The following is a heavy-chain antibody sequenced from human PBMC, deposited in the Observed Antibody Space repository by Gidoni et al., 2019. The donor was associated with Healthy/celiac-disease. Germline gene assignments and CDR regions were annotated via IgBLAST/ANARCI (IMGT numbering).Heavy chain of an antibody. CDR3: ARGGGGYCSGGSCYQPYYYYGMDV. J-gene: IGHJ6*02. CDR2: INHSGST. CDR1: GGSFSGYY. Sequence: QVQLQQWGAGLLKPSETLSLTCAVYGGSFSGYYWSWIRQPPGKGLEWIGEINHSGSTNYNPSLKSRVTRSVDTSKDQFSLKLSSVTAADTAVYYCARGGGGYCSGGSCYQPYYYYGMDVWGQGTTVTVSS. V-gene: IGHV4-34*01. D-gene: IGHD2-15*01.